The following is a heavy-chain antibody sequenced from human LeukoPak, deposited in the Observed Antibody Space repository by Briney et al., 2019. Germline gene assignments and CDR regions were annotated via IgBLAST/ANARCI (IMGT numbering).Heavy chain of an antibody. V-gene: IGHV3-53*01. Sequence: GGSLRLSCAASGFTVSSNYMSWVRQAPGKGLEWVSVIYSGGSTYYADSVKGRFTISRDNSKNTLYLQMNSLRAEDTAVYYCARDSLYDSSGYYDYWGQGTLVTVSS. CDR1: GFTVSSNY. CDR3: ARDSLYDSSGYYDY. J-gene: IGHJ4*02. D-gene: IGHD3-22*01. CDR2: IYSGGST.